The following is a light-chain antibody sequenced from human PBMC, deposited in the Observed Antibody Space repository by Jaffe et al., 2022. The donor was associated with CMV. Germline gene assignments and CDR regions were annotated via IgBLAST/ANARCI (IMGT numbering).Light chain of an antibody. J-gene: IGKJ2*01. CDR1: QSISSY. Sequence: DIQMTQSPSSLSASVGDRVTITCRASQSISSYLNWYQQKPGKVPRLLIYAASSLQSGVPSTFSGSGSGTDFTLTISSLQPEDFATYYCQQTYSTPQTFGQGTKLDIK. CDR2: AAS. V-gene: IGKV1-39*01. CDR3: QQTYSTPQT.